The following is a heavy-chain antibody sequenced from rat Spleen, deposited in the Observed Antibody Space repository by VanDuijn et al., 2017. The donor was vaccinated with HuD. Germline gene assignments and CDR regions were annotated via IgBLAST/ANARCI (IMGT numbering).Heavy chain of an antibody. V-gene: IGHV5-7*01. J-gene: IGHJ2*01. CDR2: ISYDGSST. D-gene: IGHD3-1*01. CDR3: TRERPPGY. CDR1: GFTFSNFP. Sequence: EVQLVESGGGLVQPGRSLELSCAASGFTFSNFPMAWVRQAPKKGLEWVATISYDGSSTYYRDSVKGRFTISRDNAKSTLYLQMNSLRSEDTATYYCTRERPPGYWGQGVMVTVSS.